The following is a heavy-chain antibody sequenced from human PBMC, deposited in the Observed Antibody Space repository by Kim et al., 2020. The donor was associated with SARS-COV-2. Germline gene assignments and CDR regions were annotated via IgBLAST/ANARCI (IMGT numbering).Heavy chain of an antibody. CDR1: GFTFSRYS. J-gene: IGHJ4*02. CDR2: ISYDGTNK. CDR3: ARGGEPQLLPEGVTTISW. Sequence: GGSLRLSCAASGFTFSRYSMHWVRQAPGKGLEWVAVISYDGTNKYYTDSVKGRFTIARDNSKNTLYLQMSSLRADDTGVYYCARGGEPQLLPEGVTTISWWGQGTLVTVSS. V-gene: IGHV3-30*04. D-gene: IGHD6-13*01.